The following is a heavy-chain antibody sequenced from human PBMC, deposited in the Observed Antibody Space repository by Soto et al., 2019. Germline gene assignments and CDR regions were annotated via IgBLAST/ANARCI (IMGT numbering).Heavy chain of an antibody. J-gene: IGHJ6*02. Sequence: QVQLVESGGGVVQPGRSLRLSCAASGFTFSSYGMHWVRQAPGTGLEWVAVIWHDGSNKYHADSVKGRFTISRDNSKNTLYLQMNSLRAEDTAVYYCARELGVRGVTDGMDVWGQGTTVTVSS. V-gene: IGHV3-33*01. D-gene: IGHD3-10*01. CDR2: IWHDGSNK. CDR3: ARELGVRGVTDGMDV. CDR1: GFTFSSYG.